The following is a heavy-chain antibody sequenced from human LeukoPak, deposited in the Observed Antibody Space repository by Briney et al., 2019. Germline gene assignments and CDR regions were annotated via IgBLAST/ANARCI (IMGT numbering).Heavy chain of an antibody. D-gene: IGHD1-7*01. CDR3: ARGEFRSNWNYRSQANWFDP. V-gene: IGHV4-59*10. CDR1: GGSFSSYY. Sequence: SETLSLTCAVYGGSFSSYYWSWIRQPAGKGLEWIGRIYTSGSTNYNPSLKSRVTISVDKSKNQFSLKLSSVTAADTAVYYCARGEFRSNWNYRSQANWFDPWGQGTLVTVSS. CDR2: IYTSGST. J-gene: IGHJ5*02.